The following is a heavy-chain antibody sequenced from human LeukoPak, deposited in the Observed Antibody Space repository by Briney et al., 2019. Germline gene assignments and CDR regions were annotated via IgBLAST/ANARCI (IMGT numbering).Heavy chain of an antibody. J-gene: IGHJ3*01. CDR2: ISSDGSTT. Sequence: GGSLRLSCATSGFTFSSYWMPWVRQAPGKGLVWVSGISSDGSTTSFADSVKGRFTISRDNAKSTLYLQMNSLRADDTAAYYCARGGVAGGFDLWGQGTMVTVSS. CDR1: GFTFSSYW. V-gene: IGHV3-74*01. CDR3: ARGGVAGGFDL. D-gene: IGHD2-8*01.